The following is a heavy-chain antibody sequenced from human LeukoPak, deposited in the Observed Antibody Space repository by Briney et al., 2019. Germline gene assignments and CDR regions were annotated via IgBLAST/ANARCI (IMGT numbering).Heavy chain of an antibody. Sequence: KPSETLSLTCTVSGGSISSSSDYWGWIRQPPGKGLEWIGSIYYSGSTYYNPSLKSRVTISVDTSKNQFSLKLSSVTAADTAAYYCARTVPAARAVDFDYWGQGTLVTVSS. D-gene: IGHD2-2*01. J-gene: IGHJ4*02. CDR3: ARTVPAARAVDFDY. CDR1: GGSISSSSDY. V-gene: IGHV4-39*01. CDR2: IYYSGST.